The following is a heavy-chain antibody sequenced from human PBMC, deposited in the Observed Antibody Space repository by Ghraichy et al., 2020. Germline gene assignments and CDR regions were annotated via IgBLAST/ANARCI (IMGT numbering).Heavy chain of an antibody. D-gene: IGHD3-22*01. CDR2: ISSSSSYI. CDR1: GFTFSSYS. V-gene: IGHV3-21*01. Sequence: ETLRLSCAASGFTFSSYSMNWVRQAPGKGLEWVSSISSSSSYIYYADSVKGRFTISRDNAKNSLYLQMNSLRAEDTAVYYCARDVYYYDSSGYYDDYWGQGTLVTVSS. CDR3: ARDVYYYDSSGYYDDY. J-gene: IGHJ4*02.